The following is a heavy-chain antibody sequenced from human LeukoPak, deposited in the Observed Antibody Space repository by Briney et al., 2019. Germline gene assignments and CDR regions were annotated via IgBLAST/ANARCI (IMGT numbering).Heavy chain of an antibody. Sequence: KPGGSLRLSCAASGFTFSSYSMNWVRQAPGKGLEWVSSISSSSSYIYYADSVKGRFTISRDNAKNSLYLQMNSLRAEDTAVYYCARALDIVATMTPIDYWGQGTLVTVSS. CDR1: GFTFSSYS. CDR2: ISSSSSYI. D-gene: IGHD5-12*01. CDR3: ARALDIVATMTPIDY. J-gene: IGHJ4*02. V-gene: IGHV3-21*01.